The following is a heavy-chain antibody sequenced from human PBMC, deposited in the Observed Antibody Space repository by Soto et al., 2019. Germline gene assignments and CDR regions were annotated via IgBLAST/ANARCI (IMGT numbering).Heavy chain of an antibody. J-gene: IGHJ4*02. Sequence: QVQLQESGPGLVTPSGTLSVTCAVSSGSISSSYWWRWVRQPPGERLEWIGEIHHSGDTNYNPSLESRVIILVDKSKNQFPLMLSSVTAADTAVYYFARIDYCSGSDYNFDYWGQGTLVTVSS. D-gene: IGHD3-10*01. V-gene: IGHV4-4*02. CDR2: IHHSGDT. CDR1: SGSISSSYW. CDR3: ARIDYCSGSDYNFDY.